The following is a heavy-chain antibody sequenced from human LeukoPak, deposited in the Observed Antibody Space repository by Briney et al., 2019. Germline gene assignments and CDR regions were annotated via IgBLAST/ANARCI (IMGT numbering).Heavy chain of an antibody. CDR1: GGSISSYY. Sequence: PSETLSLTCTVSGGSISSYYWSWIRQPPGKGLEWIGYIYYSGSTSYNPSLKSRVTISVDTSKNQFSLKLSSVTAADTAVYYCARAPDITMVHFDYWGQGTLVTVSS. J-gene: IGHJ4*02. V-gene: IGHV4-59*01. D-gene: IGHD3-10*01. CDR3: ARAPDITMVHFDY. CDR2: IYYSGST.